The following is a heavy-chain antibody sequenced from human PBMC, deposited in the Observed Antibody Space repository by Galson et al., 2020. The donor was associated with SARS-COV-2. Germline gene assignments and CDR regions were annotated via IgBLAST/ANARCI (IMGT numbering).Heavy chain of an antibody. CDR1: GGSFHGYY. Sequence: SENLSLPCTVSGGSFHGYYWSWIRQPPGKGLEWIGSIHYTGATHYNPSLESRGTISLATPKNQFSLTLTSMTAADTAVCYCARNRGPGDSWGQGSLVTVAA. CDR2: IHYTGAT. CDR3: ARNRGPGDS. J-gene: IGHJ4*02. V-gene: IGHV4-59*01.